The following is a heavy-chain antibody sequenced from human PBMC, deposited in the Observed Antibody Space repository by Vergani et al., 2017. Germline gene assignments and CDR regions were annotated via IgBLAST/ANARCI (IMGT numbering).Heavy chain of an antibody. CDR1: GGTFSSYA. CDR2: IIPIFGTA. CDR3: ARDANSSSRWGGQPGYFDL. D-gene: IGHD6-6*01. V-gene: IGHV1-69*01. J-gene: IGHJ2*01. Sequence: QVQLVQSGAEVKKPGSSVKVSCKASGGTFSSYAISWVRQAPGQGLEWMGGIIPIFGTANYAQKFQGRVTITADESTSPAYMELSSLRSEDTAVYYCARDANSSSRWGGQPGYFDLWGRGTLVTVSS.